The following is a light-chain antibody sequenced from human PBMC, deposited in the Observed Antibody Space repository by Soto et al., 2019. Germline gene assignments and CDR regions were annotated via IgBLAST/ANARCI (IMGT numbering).Light chain of an antibody. V-gene: IGLV3-25*03. J-gene: IGLJ1*01. CDR1: ALPKQY. Sequence: SYELTQPPSVSVSPGQTARITCSGDALPKQYAYWYQQKPGQAPVLVIYKDSERPSGIPERFSGSSSGTTVTLTISGVQAEDEADYYCQSADSSGTRGVFGTGTQLTVL. CDR2: KDS. CDR3: QSADSSGTRGV.